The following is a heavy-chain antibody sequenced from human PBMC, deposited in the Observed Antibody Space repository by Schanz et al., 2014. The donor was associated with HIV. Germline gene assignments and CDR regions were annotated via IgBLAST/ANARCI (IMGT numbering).Heavy chain of an antibody. D-gene: IGHD2-2*01. CDR2: IRQDGGEK. V-gene: IGHV3-7*01. CDR1: GFTFSDNW. CDR3: AKDYGYCSRTSCPLAD. J-gene: IGHJ4*02. Sequence: EVHLVESGGGMVQPGGSLRLSCAASGFTFSDNWMAWVRQAPGKGLEWVANIRQDGGEKYYVDSVKGRFNISRDNAKNSLYLEMSSLRAEDTAVYYCAKDYGYCSRTSCPLADWGQGTLVIVSS.